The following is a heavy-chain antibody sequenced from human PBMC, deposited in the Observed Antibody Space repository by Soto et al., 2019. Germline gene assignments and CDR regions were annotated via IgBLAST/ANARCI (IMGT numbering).Heavy chain of an antibody. V-gene: IGHV3-23*01. CDR2: ISASGGST. Sequence: EVQVLESGGGWVRPGGSLRLSCAVSRLTFSSYAMNWVRQAPGKGLEWVSSISASGGSTYQADSVKGRFTISRDNSKNTLYLQMTSLRADDTAVYYCATDRASEITVFGAFDYWGQGTLVTVSS. CDR1: RLTFSSYA. J-gene: IGHJ4*02. CDR3: ATDRASEITVFGAFDY. D-gene: IGHD3-3*01.